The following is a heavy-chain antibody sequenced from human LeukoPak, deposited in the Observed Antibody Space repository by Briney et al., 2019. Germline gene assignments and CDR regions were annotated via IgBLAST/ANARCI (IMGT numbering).Heavy chain of an antibody. J-gene: IGHJ2*01. CDR1: GGSISSYY. Sequence: SETLSLTCTVSGGSISSYYWSWIRQPAGKGLEWIGRIYISETTIYNPSLRSRVTMSVDTSKNQFSLKLSSVTAADTAVYYCARVSTSWYQDWYFDLWGRGTLVTVSS. CDR2: IYISETT. D-gene: IGHD6-13*01. V-gene: IGHV4-4*07. CDR3: ARVSTSWYQDWYFDL.